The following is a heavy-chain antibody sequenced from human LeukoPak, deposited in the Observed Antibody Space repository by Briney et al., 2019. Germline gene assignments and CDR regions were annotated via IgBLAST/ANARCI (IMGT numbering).Heavy chain of an antibody. V-gene: IGHV4-34*01. CDR3: ARDRGEAGMDV. D-gene: IGHD3-10*01. CDR1: GGSLSGYY. CDR2: INHSGST. Sequence: SETLSLTCAVYGGSLSGYYWSWISQPLGKGLEWIGEINHSGSTNYNPSLKSRVTISVDTSKNQFSLKLSSVTAVDTAVYYCARDRGEAGMDVWGQGTTVTVSS. J-gene: IGHJ6*02.